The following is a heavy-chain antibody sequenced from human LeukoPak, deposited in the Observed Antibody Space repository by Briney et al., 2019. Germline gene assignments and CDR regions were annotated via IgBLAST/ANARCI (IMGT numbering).Heavy chain of an antibody. CDR2: ISAYNANT. CDR3: ARGPYCSGGSCYSQYFDY. CDR1: GYTFTSYG. V-gene: IGHV1-18*01. J-gene: IGHJ4*02. D-gene: IGHD2-15*01. Sequence: ASVKVSCKASGYTFTSYGISWVRQAPGQGLEWMGWISAYNANTKYAQKLQGRVSMTTDTSTSTAYMELRSLRSDDKAVYYCARGPYCSGGSCYSQYFDYWGQGTLVTVSS.